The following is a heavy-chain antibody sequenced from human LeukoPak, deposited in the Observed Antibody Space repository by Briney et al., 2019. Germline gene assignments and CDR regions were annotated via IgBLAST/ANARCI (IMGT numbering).Heavy chain of an antibody. D-gene: IGHD3-22*01. CDR3: ATPLRYYYDSSGYNDY. CDR1: GYTLTELS. V-gene: IGHV1-24*01. Sequence: GASVKVSCKVSGYTLTELSMHWGRQAPGKGLEWMGGFDPEDGETIYAQKFQGRVTMTEDTSTDTAYMELSSPRSEDTAVYYCATPLRYYYDSSGYNDYWGQGTLVTVSS. CDR2: FDPEDGET. J-gene: IGHJ4*02.